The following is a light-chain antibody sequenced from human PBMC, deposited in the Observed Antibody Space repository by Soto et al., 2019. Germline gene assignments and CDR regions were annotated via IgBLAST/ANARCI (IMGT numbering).Light chain of an antibody. V-gene: IGKV1-5*03. Sequence: DIQMTQSPSTLSASLGDRVTITCRASQSFNNRLAWYQQKPGRAPKLLIYKASTLESGVPSRFSGSGSGTEFTLTISSLQPDDFGTYYCQQYSSWTFGPGTKVEIK. CDR3: QQYSSWT. CDR1: QSFNNR. CDR2: KAS. J-gene: IGKJ1*01.